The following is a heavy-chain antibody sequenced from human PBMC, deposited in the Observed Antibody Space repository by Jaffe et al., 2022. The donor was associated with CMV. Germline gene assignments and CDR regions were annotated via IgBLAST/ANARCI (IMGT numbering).Heavy chain of an antibody. CDR2: IKQDGSEK. CDR1: GFTFSSYW. CDR3: ARDTPAGDSSGWTFYYYYYMDV. D-gene: IGHD6-19*01. V-gene: IGHV3-7*03. J-gene: IGHJ6*03. Sequence: EVQLVESGGGLVQPGGSLRLSCAASGFTFSSYWMSWVRQAPGKGLEWVANIKQDGSEKYYVDSVKGRFTISRDNAKNSLYLQMNSLRAEDTAVYYCARDTPAGDSSGWTFYYYYYMDVWGKGTTVTVSS.